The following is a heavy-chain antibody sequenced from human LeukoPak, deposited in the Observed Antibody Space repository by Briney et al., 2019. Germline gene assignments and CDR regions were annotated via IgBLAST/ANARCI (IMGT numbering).Heavy chain of an antibody. Sequence: SETLSLTCTVSGGSISSHYWSWIRQPPGKGLEWIGYIYYSGSTNYNPSLKSRVTVSVDTSKNQFSLKLSSVTAADTAVYYCARDHGYSSSWRNWFDPWGREPWSPSPQ. CDR3: ARDHGYSSSWRNWFDP. CDR2: IYYSGST. J-gene: IGHJ5*02. V-gene: IGHV4-59*11. D-gene: IGHD6-13*01. CDR1: GGSISSHY.